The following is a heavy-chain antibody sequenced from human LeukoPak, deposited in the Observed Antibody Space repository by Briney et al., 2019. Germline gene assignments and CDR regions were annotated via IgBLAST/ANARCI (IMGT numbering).Heavy chain of an antibody. Sequence: SETLSLTCAVYRGSFSGYYRTWIRQSPGKGLEWIGEINHSGTANYNPSLKSRVTISIDTSKNQFSLKLSSVTAADTAVYYCARGPTIDYDILTGYYYFDYWGPGTLVTVSS. J-gene: IGHJ4*02. V-gene: IGHV4-34*01. CDR3: ARGPTIDYDILTGYYYFDY. CDR2: INHSGTA. CDR1: RGSFSGYY. D-gene: IGHD3-9*01.